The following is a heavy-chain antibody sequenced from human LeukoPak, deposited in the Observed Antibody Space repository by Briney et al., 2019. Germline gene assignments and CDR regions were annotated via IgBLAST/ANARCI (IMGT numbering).Heavy chain of an antibody. CDR2: INPNSGGT. CDR3: ARGLVVVAATVDAFDI. Sequence: ASVKVSCKASGYTXTGYYMHGVRQAPGQGLEWMEWINPNSGGTKYAQRFQGRVTMTRDASISTAYMELSTLRSDDTAVYYCARGLVVVAATVDAFDIWGQGTMVTVSS. J-gene: IGHJ3*02. D-gene: IGHD2-15*01. V-gene: IGHV1-2*02. CDR1: GYTXTGYY.